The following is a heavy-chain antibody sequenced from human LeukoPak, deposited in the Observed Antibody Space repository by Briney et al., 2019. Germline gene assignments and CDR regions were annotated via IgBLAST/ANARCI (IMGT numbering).Heavy chain of an antibody. CDR3: AMVVTATIDY. V-gene: IGHV4-34*01. Sequence: SETLSLTCTVYGGSFSGSYWSWIRRPPGKGLEWIGDINHSGSTNYNPSLKSRVTISVDTSKNQFSLKLSSVTAADTAVYYCAMVVTATIDYWGQGTLVTVSS. J-gene: IGHJ4*02. D-gene: IGHD2-21*02. CDR2: INHSGST. CDR1: GGSFSGSY.